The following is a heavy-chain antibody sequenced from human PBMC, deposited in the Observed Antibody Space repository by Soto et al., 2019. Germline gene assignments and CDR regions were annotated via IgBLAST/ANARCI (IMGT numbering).Heavy chain of an antibody. CDR1: GFTFSGYW. CDR3: ARDDGYRSIDY. CDR2: TKPDGSET. J-gene: IGHJ4*02. V-gene: IGHV3-7*03. Sequence: EVQLVESGGGLAQPGGSLRLSCVASGFTFSGYWMSWVRQTPGKGLEWVTNTKPDGSETYYLDSVTGRFTISSDNVRNSLYLQMSRLRGDDTAVYYCARDDGYRSIDYWGQGALVTASP. D-gene: IGHD5-18*01.